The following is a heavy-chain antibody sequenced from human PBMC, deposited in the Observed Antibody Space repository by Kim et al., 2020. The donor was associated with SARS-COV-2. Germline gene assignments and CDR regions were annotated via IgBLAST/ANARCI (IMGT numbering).Heavy chain of an antibody. CDR2: IWYDGSNK. D-gene: IGHD6-6*01. V-gene: IGHV3-33*01. CDR3: AREDVSEYSSSWGGFDY. Sequence: GGSLRLSCAASGFTFSSYGMHWVRQAPGKGLEWVAVIWYDGSNKYYADSVKGRFTISRDNSKNTLYLQMNSLRAEDTAVYYCAREDVSEYSSSWGGFDYWGQGTLVTVSS. CDR1: GFTFSSYG. J-gene: IGHJ4*02.